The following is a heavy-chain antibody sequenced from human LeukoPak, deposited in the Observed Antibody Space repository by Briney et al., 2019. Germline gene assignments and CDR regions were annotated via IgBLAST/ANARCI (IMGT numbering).Heavy chain of an antibody. CDR1: GFTFITYA. J-gene: IGHJ4*02. CDR2: ISNSGGYI. Sequence: GGSLRLSCAASGFTFITYAMSWVRQAPGKGLEWVSSISNSGGYIYYADSVKGRFTISRDNSKNALYLQMNSLRAEDTAVYYCAKGLDGSGSFSPLDYWGQGTLVAVSS. V-gene: IGHV3-23*01. D-gene: IGHD3-10*01. CDR3: AKGLDGSGSFSPLDY.